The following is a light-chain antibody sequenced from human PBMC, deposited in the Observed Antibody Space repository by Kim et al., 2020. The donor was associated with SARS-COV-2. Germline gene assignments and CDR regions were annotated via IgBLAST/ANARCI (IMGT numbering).Light chain of an antibody. CDR2: TVN. Sequence: GQTVTSSCSGDTSNIGRNPVNWYQQFPGKSPTLLINTVNQRPSGVPDRFSGTRSGSSAFLAINGLQSEDEADYHCATWDDSLNEEVFGGGTQLTVL. J-gene: IGLJ2*01. CDR1: TSNIGRNP. CDR3: ATWDDSLNEEV. V-gene: IGLV1-44*01.